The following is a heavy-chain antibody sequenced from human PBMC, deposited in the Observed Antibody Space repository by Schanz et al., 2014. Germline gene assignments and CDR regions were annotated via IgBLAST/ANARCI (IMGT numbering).Heavy chain of an antibody. CDR2: IKSKTDGETT. CDR3: ARGGPAYYFDD. J-gene: IGHJ3*01. Sequence: EAHLVESGGGLVKPGGSLTLSCAASRFTVTNAWMSWVRQAPGKGLEWVGRIKSKTDGETTDYAAPVKGRFSISRDDSQSTLYLQMNSLRAEDTAVYYCARGGPAYYFDDWGQGTMVTVSS. CDR1: RFTVTNAW. D-gene: IGHD1-26*01. V-gene: IGHV3-15*01.